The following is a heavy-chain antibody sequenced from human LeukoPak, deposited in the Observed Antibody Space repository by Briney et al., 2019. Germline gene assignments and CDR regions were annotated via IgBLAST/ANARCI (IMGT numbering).Heavy chain of an antibody. Sequence: SETLSLTFTVSGGSISTSYSSWIRQPAGKGLEWIGRIYTSGGTNYNPSLTSRVTISGDKSKNQFSLKLSSVTAADTAVYYWARGGAYSSSYFYYMDFWGKGTTVTVSS. CDR1: GGSISTSY. CDR3: ARGGAYSSSYFYYMDF. CDR2: IYTSGGT. V-gene: IGHV4-4*07. J-gene: IGHJ6*03. D-gene: IGHD6-6*01.